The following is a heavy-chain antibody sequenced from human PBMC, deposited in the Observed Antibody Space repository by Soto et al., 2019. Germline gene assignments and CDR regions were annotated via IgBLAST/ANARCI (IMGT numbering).Heavy chain of an antibody. V-gene: IGHV3-30*18. CDR3: AKDGHCSGGSCSYYYYYGMDV. J-gene: IGHJ6*02. D-gene: IGHD2-15*01. CDR1: GFTFSSYG. Sequence: SLRLSCAASGFTFSSYGMHWVRQSPCKGLEWVAVISYDGSNKYYADSVKGRFTISRDNSKNTLYLQMNSLRAEDTAVYYCAKDGHCSGGSCSYYYYYGMDVWGQGTTVTV. CDR2: ISYDGSNK.